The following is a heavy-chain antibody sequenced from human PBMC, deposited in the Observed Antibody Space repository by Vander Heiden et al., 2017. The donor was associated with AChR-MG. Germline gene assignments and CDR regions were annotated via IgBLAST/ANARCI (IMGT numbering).Heavy chain of an antibody. CDR2: MNPNSGNT. CDR3: ARPQDDYYGSGSYSNY. D-gene: IGHD3-10*01. J-gene: IGHJ4*02. V-gene: IGHV1-8*01. CDR1: GYTFTSYD. Sequence: QVQLVQSGAEVKKPGASVKVSCKASGYTFTSYDINWVRQATGQGLEWMGWMNPNSGNTGYAQKFQGRVTMTRNTSISTAYMELSSLRSEETAVYYCARPQDDYYGSGSYSNYWGQGTLVTVSS.